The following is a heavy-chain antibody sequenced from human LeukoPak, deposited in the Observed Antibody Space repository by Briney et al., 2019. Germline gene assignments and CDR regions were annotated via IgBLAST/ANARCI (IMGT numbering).Heavy chain of an antibody. J-gene: IGHJ4*02. Sequence: SETLSLTCTVSGGSISSSSYYWGWIRQPPGKGLEWIGSIYYSGSTYYNPSLKSRVTISVDTSKNQFSLKLSSVTAAGTAVYYCARGTSYGSGSYGYFDYWGQGTLVTVSS. CDR1: GGSISSSSYY. D-gene: IGHD3-10*01. CDR2: IYYSGST. CDR3: ARGTSYGSGSYGYFDY. V-gene: IGHV4-39*07.